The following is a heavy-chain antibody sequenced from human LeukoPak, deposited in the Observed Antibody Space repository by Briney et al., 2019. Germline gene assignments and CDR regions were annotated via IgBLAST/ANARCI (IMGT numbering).Heavy chain of an antibody. D-gene: IGHD1-26*01. Sequence: PGGSLRLSCAASGFTFSTYWMHWVRQAPGEGLVWVSRLSPDGSSSVYADSVKGRFTVSRDNAKNTLYLQMNSLRAEDTAVNYCARDHRSYYGDYFDYWGQGTLVTVSS. CDR3: ARDHRSYYGDYFDY. CDR1: GFTFSTYW. J-gene: IGHJ4*02. CDR2: LSPDGSSS. V-gene: IGHV3-74*01.